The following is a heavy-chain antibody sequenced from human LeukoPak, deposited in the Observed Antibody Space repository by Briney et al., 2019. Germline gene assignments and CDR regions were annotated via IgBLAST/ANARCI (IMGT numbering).Heavy chain of an antibody. V-gene: IGHV5-51*01. CDR3: ARRLGATQPYFDF. CDR1: GYSFTSYW. Sequence: GESLKISCKASGYSFTSYWIGWVRQMPGKGLECMGIVNPADSETRYSPSFQGQVTISADKSISTAYLQWSGLKASDTAMYYCARRLGATQPYFDFWGQGALVTVS. D-gene: IGHD1-26*01. J-gene: IGHJ4*02. CDR2: VNPADSET.